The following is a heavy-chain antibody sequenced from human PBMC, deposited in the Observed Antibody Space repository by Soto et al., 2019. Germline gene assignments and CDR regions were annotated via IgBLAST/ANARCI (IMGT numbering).Heavy chain of an antibody. CDR1: GFTFRDYG. Sequence: QVQLVESGGGVVQPGGSLRLSCEASGFTFRDYGFHWVRQAPGKGLEWVAVIYYDGSGSDYEDSVRGRFIFSRDISTNTLYLQMNCLRAEDTAVYYCVRDDCSGGTCYGGYWGQGTLVTVSS. V-gene: IGHV3-33*01. J-gene: IGHJ4*02. CDR3: VRDDCSGGTCYGGY. D-gene: IGHD2-15*01. CDR2: IYYDGSGS.